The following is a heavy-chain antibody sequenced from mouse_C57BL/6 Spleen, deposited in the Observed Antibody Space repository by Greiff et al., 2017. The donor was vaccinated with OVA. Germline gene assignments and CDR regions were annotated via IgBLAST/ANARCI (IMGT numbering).Heavy chain of an antibody. Sequence: VQLQQSGAELARPGASVKLSCKASGYTFTSYGISWVKQRTGQGLEWIGEIYPRSGNTYYNEKFKGKATLTADKSSSTAYMELRSLTSEDSAVYFCARVTTVVPTEYFDVWGTGTTVTVSS. J-gene: IGHJ1*03. CDR2: IYPRSGNT. D-gene: IGHD1-1*01. V-gene: IGHV1-81*01. CDR3: ARVTTVVPTEYFDV. CDR1: GYTFTSYG.